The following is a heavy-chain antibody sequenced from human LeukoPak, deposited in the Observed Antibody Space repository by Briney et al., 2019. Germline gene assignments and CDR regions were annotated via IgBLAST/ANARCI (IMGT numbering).Heavy chain of an antibody. CDR2: ISSNGGST. D-gene: IGHD6-6*01. CDR3: ARALGVSGWFDP. J-gene: IGHJ5*02. V-gene: IGHV3-64*01. CDR1: GFTFSSYA. Sequence: GGTLRLSCAASGFTFSSYAMHWVRQAPGKGLEYVSAISSNGGSTYYANSVKGRFTISRDNSKNTLYLQMGSLRAEDMAVYYCARALGVSGWFDPWGQGTLVTVSS.